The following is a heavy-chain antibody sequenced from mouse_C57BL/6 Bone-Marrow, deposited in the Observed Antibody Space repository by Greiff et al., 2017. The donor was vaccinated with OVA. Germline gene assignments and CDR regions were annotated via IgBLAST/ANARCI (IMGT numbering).Heavy chain of an antibody. Sequence: VQLQQSGAELVRPGASVTLSCKASGYTFTDYEMHWVKQTPVHGLEWIGAIDPETGGTAYNQKFKGKAILTADNSSSTAYMELRSLTSEDSAVYYCTRVYYYGSSYEDYWGQGTTLTVTA. CDR2: IDPETGGT. CDR1: GYTFTDYE. CDR3: TRVYYYGSSYEDY. V-gene: IGHV1-15*01. D-gene: IGHD1-1*01. J-gene: IGHJ2*01.